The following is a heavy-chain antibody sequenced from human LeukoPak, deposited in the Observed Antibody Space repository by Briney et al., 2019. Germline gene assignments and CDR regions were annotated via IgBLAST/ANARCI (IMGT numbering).Heavy chain of an antibody. J-gene: IGHJ4*02. V-gene: IGHV4-34*01. D-gene: IGHD6-13*01. Sequence: SETLSLTCAVYGGSFSGYYWSWIRQPPGKGLEWIGEINHSGSTNYNPSLKSRVTISVDTSKNQFSLKLSSVTAADTAVYYCARLAGTYDDYWGQGTLVTFSS. CDR1: GGSFSGYY. CDR2: INHSGST. CDR3: ARLAGTYDDY.